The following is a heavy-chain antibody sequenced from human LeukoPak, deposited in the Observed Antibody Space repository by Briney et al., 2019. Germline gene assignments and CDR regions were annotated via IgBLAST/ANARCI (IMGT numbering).Heavy chain of an antibody. CDR1: GGSISSGGYY. V-gene: IGHV4-31*03. Sequence: PSETLSLTCTVSGGSISSGGYYWSWIRQHPGKGLEWIGYIYYSGSTYYNPSLKSRVTISVDTSKNQFSLKLSSVTAADTAVYYCARGQGYRDYYFDYWGQGTLVTVSS. CDR2: IYYSGST. CDR3: ARGQGYRDYYFDY. J-gene: IGHJ4*02. D-gene: IGHD1-1*01.